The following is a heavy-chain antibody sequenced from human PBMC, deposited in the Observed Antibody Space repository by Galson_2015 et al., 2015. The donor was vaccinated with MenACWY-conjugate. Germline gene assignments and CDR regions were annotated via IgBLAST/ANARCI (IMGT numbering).Heavy chain of an antibody. V-gene: IGHV3-30*10. CDR3: VRAEGWLRSAFDI. CDR1: GFSFSSYT. Sequence: SLRLSCAASGFSFSSYTLYWVRQAPGKGLEWVAVVSYDGSSKYYTDSVQGRFTISRDNSKNTVSLQMDSLRPEDSAVYYCVRAEGWLRSAFDIRGQGTMVTVSS. D-gene: IGHD5-24*01. CDR2: VSYDGSSK. J-gene: IGHJ3*02.